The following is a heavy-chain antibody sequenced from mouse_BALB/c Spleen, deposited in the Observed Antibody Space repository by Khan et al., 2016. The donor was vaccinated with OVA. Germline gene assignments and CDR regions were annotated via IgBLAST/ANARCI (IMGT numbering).Heavy chain of an antibody. CDR3: TTAYYRYYFDY. D-gene: IGHD2-12*01. V-gene: IGHV1S134*01. CDR1: GSTFTSYG. Sequence: EVQLQESGAELGRPGSSVKLSCKTSGSTFTSYGIKWVKQRPGQGLEWIGYIYPGNGYTEYNEKFQGKAILTSETSSSKAYMPHRSLKTEDSAMYFCTTAYYRYYFDYWGQGTTLTVSS. J-gene: IGHJ2*01. CDR2: IYPGNGYT.